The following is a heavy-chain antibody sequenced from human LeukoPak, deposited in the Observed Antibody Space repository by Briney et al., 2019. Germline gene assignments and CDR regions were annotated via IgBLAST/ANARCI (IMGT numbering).Heavy chain of an antibody. CDR2: IDPSDSYT. CDR3: ARSLGEWLLSTDAFDI. Sequence: RGESLKISCKGSGYSFTSYWISWVRQMPGKGLEWMGRIDPSDSYTNYSPSFQGQVTISADKSISTAYLQWSSLKASDTAMYYCARSLGEWLLSTDAFDIWGQGTMVTVSS. D-gene: IGHD3-3*01. CDR1: GYSFTSYW. J-gene: IGHJ3*02. V-gene: IGHV5-10-1*04.